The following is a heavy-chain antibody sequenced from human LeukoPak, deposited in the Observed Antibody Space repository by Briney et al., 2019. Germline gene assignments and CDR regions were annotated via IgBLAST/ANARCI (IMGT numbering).Heavy chain of an antibody. CDR2: IYHSGST. CDR1: GYSISSGYF. J-gene: IGHJ3*02. CDR3: ARPRGIVGATEEGASDI. D-gene: IGHD1-26*01. V-gene: IGHV4-38-2*01. Sequence: SETLSLTCAVSGYSISSGYFWGWIRQPPGKGLEWIGSIYHSGSTYYNPSLKSRVTISVDTSKNQFSLKLSSVTAADTAVYYCARPRGIVGATEEGASDIWGQGTMVTVSS.